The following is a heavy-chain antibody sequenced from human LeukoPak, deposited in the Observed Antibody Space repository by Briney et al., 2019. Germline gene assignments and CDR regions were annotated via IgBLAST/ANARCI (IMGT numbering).Heavy chain of an antibody. D-gene: IGHD3-10*01. CDR2: IYHSGST. CDR3: ARVHYYGSGRGNYGYY. CDR1: GYSISSGYY. Sequence: PSETLSLTCTVSGYSISSGYYWGWIRQPPGKGLEWIGSIYHSGSTYYNPSLKSRVTISVDTSKNQFSLKLSSVTAADTAVYYCARVHYYGSGRGNYGYYWGQGTLVTVSS. V-gene: IGHV4-38-2*02. J-gene: IGHJ4*02.